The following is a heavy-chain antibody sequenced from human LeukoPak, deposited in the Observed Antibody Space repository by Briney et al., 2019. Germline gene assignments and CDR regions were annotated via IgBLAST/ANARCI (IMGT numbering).Heavy chain of an antibody. J-gene: IGHJ4*02. CDR1: GFSFSNYA. CDR3: AKDRVGYGSGSYYNDY. Sequence: GGSLRLSCAASGFSFSNYAIHWVRQAPGKGLEWVAFISFDGGNKDYADSVKGRFTISRDNSKNTLYLQMNSLRAEDTAVYYCAKDRVGYGSGSYYNDYWGQGTLVTVSS. D-gene: IGHD3-10*01. CDR2: ISFDGGNK. V-gene: IGHV3-30*04.